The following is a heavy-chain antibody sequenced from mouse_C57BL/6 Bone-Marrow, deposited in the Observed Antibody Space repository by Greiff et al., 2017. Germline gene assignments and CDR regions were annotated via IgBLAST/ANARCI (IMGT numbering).Heavy chain of an antibody. V-gene: IGHV1-54*01. D-gene: IGHD2-2*01. CDR2: INPGSGGT. CDR1: GYAFTNYL. CDR3: ARLGYGAWFAY. J-gene: IGHJ3*01. Sequence: QVQLKESGAELVRPGTSVKVSCKASGYAFTNYLIEWVKQRPGQGLEWIGVINPGSGGTNYNEKFKGKATLTADKSSSTAYMQLSSLTSEDSAVYFCARLGYGAWFAYWGQGTLVTVSA.